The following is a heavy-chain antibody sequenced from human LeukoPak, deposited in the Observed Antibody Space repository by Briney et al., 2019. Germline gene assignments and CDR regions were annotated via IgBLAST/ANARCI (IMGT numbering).Heavy chain of an antibody. Sequence: PGGSLRLSCAASGFTFSSYEMNWVRQAPGKGLEWVSYISSSGSTIYYADSVKGRFTISRDNAKNSLYLQMNSLRAEDTAVYYCASRELLWFGKLLDYWGQGTLVTVSS. J-gene: IGHJ4*02. CDR2: ISSSGSTI. CDR3: ASRELLWFGKLLDY. D-gene: IGHD3-10*01. V-gene: IGHV3-48*03. CDR1: GFTFSSYE.